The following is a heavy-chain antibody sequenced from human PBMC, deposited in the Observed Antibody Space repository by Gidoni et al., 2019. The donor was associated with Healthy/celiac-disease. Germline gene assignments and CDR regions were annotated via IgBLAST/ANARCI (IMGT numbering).Heavy chain of an antibody. Sequence: EVQLLESGGGLVQPGGSLRLSCAASGFTFSSYAMSWVRQAPGKGLEWVSAIRGSGGSTYYADAVKGRFTISRDNSENTLYLQMNSLRAEDTAVYYCAKDRPVTTSTPIDAFDIWGQGTMVTVSS. V-gene: IGHV3-23*01. CDR3: AKDRPVTTSTPIDAFDI. CDR2: IRGSGGST. CDR1: GFTFSSYA. J-gene: IGHJ3*02. D-gene: IGHD4-17*01.